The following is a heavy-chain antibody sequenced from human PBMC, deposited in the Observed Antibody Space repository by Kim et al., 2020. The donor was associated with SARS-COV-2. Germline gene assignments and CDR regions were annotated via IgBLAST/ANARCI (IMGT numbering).Heavy chain of an antibody. Sequence: YYLDCVKGRFTVSRDNAKNSVYLQMSSLRGEDTAVYYCARIGYSSSSVDYWGQGTPVTVSS. J-gene: IGHJ4*02. D-gene: IGHD4-4*01. V-gene: IGHV3-7*01. CDR3: ARIGYSSSSVDY.